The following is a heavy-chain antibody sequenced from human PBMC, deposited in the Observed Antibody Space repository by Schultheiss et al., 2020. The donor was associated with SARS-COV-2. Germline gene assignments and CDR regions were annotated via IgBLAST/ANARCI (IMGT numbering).Heavy chain of an antibody. CDR3: ACANLVATTFDY. CDR2: INHSGST. J-gene: IGHJ4*02. CDR1: GGSFSGYY. V-gene: IGHV4-34*01. D-gene: IGHD5-12*01. Sequence: SETLSLTCAVYGGSFSGYYWSWIRQPTGKGLEWIGEINHSGSTNYNPSLKSRVTISVDTSKNQFSLKLSSVTAADTAVYYCACANLVATTFDYWGQGTLVTVSS.